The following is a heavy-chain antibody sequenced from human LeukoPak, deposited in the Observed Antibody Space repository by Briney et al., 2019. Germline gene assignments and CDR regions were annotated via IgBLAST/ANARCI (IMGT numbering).Heavy chain of an antibody. Sequence: SVKVSCKASGGTFSSYAISWVRQAPGQALESMGRIIPIFGTANYAQKFQGRVTITADESTSTAHMALSSLRSEDTAVYYCARGGHYYDSSGDHFDYWGQGTLVTVSS. CDR1: GGTFSSYA. J-gene: IGHJ4*02. D-gene: IGHD3-22*01. V-gene: IGHV1-69*13. CDR3: ARGGHYYDSSGDHFDY. CDR2: IIPIFGTA.